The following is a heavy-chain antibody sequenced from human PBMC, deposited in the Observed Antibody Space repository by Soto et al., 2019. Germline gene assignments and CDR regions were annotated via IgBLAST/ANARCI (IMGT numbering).Heavy chain of an antibody. CDR2: INAGNGNT. CDR3: AKDYYDSSGYYPPALLFDY. D-gene: IGHD3-22*01. Sequence: SVKVSCKGSGYTLTGYAMHWVRQATGQRLEWMGWINAGNGNTKYSQKFQGRVTITRDTSASTAYMELSSLRSEDTAVYYCAKDYYDSSGYYPPALLFDYWGQGTLVTVSS. CDR1: GYTLTGYA. J-gene: IGHJ4*02. V-gene: IGHV1-3*01.